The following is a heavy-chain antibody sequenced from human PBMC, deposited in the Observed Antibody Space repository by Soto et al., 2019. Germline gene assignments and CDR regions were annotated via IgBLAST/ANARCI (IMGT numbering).Heavy chain of an antibody. Sequence: PSETLSLTCAVSGGSISSSNWWSWVRQPPGKGLEWIGEIYHSGSTNYNPSLKSRVTILVDKSKNQFSLKLSSVTAADTVVYYCARPRIAAAGTNHYFDYWGQGTLVTVSS. D-gene: IGHD6-13*01. V-gene: IGHV4-4*02. J-gene: IGHJ4*02. CDR1: GGSISSSNW. CDR3: ARPRIAAAGTNHYFDY. CDR2: IYHSGST.